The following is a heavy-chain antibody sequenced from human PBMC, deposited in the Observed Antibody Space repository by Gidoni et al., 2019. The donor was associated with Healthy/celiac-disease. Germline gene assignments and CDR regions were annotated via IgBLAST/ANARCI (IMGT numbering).Heavy chain of an antibody. J-gene: IGHJ3*02. V-gene: IGHV1-24*01. D-gene: IGHD2-15*01. CDR3: ATDSSLAYCSGGSCYSDAFDI. CDR1: GSTLTELS. CDR2: FDPEDGET. Sequence: QVQLVQSGAEVKKPGASVKVSCKVSGSTLTELSMHGVRQAPGKGLEWMGGFDPEDGETIYAQKFQGRVTMTEDTSTDTAYMELSSLRSEDTAGYYCATDSSLAYCSGGSCYSDAFDIWGQGTMVTVSS.